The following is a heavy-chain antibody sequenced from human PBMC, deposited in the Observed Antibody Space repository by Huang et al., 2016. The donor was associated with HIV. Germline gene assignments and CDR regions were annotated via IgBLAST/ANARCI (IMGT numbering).Heavy chain of an antibody. CDR3: AKDGRGSGTYYDYFEY. D-gene: IGHD1-26*01. CDR1: GFTFSKFD. J-gene: IGHJ4*02. Sequence: PAFGFTFSKFDMHWVRQAPGKGLEWVAIISYDGSRKYQADSVNGRFTISRDNSKNTVYLQMNSLRVEDTAVYYCAKDGRGSGTYYDYFEYWGQGTLVTVSS. CDR2: ISYDGSRK. V-gene: IGHV3-30*18.